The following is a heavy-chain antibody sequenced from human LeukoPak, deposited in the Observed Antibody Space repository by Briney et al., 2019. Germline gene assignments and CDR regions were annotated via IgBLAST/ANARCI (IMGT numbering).Heavy chain of an antibody. Sequence: GAAPEISWQGSGCLFKSYWIGRVRQMPGKGLERMGIIYPGEYDTRYSPSFQGQVTISADKSISTAYLQWSSLKASDTAMYYCATSYDFWSGYGMDVWGQGTTVTVSS. D-gene: IGHD3-3*01. CDR1: GCLFKSYW. J-gene: IGHJ6*02. CDR2: IYPGEYDT. V-gene: IGHV5-51*01. CDR3: ATSYDFWSGYGMDV.